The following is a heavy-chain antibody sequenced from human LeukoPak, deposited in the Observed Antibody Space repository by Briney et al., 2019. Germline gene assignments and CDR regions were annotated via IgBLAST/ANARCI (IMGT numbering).Heavy chain of an antibody. CDR3: AREGNGLLSKDLDY. J-gene: IGHJ4*02. Sequence: ASVKVSCKGCGYTLTDYYLHWVRQAPAQGLEWMGYINPRDGGTSSPPNLRGRVTMTTDESSSKVYMELSRLTPDDTAIYYCAREGNGLLSKDLDYWGQGTLVTVSS. CDR2: INPRDGGT. CDR1: GYTLTDYY. D-gene: IGHD2-15*01. V-gene: IGHV1-2*02.